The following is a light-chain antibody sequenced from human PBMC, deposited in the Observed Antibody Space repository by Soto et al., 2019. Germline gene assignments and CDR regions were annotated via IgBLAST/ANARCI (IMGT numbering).Light chain of an antibody. Sequence: DIQMTQSPSTLSASVGDRVTITCRASQTISSWLAWYQQKPGKAPKLLIYKASTLESGVPSRFSGSGSGTEFTLTISNLQPDDFATYYCQQYENYWTFGQGTKVDIK. J-gene: IGKJ1*01. V-gene: IGKV1-5*03. CDR3: QQYENYWT. CDR1: QTISSW. CDR2: KAS.